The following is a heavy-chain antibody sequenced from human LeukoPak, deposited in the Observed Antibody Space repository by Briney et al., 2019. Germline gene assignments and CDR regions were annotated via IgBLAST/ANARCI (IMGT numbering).Heavy chain of an antibody. Sequence: VASVKVSCKASGYTSTGHSIHWVRQAPGQGLEWMGWVSPKSGGTKYAQKFQGRVTMTRDTSISTVYMELTSLRSDDTAVYYCARDPGVTNWFDPWGQGTLVTVSS. CDR3: ARDPGVTNWFDP. CDR2: VSPKSGGT. V-gene: IGHV1-2*02. J-gene: IGHJ5*02. D-gene: IGHD2-21*02. CDR1: GYTSTGHS.